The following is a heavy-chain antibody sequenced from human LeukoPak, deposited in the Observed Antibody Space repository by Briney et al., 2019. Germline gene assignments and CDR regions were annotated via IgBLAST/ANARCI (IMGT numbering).Heavy chain of an antibody. Sequence: ASVKVSCKASGFTFTGYYMHWVRQAPGQGLEWMGWINPNSGGTNYVQKFQGWVTMTRDTSISTAYMELSRLRSDDTAVYYCARGQSSNYDFWSGYANWFDPWGQGTLVTVSS. V-gene: IGHV1-2*04. J-gene: IGHJ5*02. CDR2: INPNSGGT. D-gene: IGHD3-3*01. CDR3: ARGQSSNYDFWSGYANWFDP. CDR1: GFTFTGYY.